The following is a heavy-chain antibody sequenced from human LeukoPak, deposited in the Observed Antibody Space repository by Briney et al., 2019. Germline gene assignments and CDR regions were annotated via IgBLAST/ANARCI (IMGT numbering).Heavy chain of an antibody. V-gene: IGHV3-64D*06. CDR3: VKDPARPDYYYYGMDV. J-gene: IGHJ6*02. D-gene: IGHD6-25*01. CDR1: GFTFSSYA. CDR2: ISSNGGST. Sequence: GGSLRLSCSASGFTFSSYAMHWVRQAPGKGLEYVSAISSNGGSTYYADSVKGRFTISRDNSKNTLYLQMSSLRAEDTAVHYCVKDPARPDYYYYGMDVWGQGTTVTVSS.